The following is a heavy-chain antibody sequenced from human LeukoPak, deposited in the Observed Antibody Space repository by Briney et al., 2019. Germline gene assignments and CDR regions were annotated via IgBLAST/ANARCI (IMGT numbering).Heavy chain of an antibody. CDR1: GFTLSSYA. D-gene: IGHD6-13*01. Sequence: GGSLRLSCAASGFTLSSYAMSWVRQAPGKGLEWVSAISGSGGSTYYAESVKGRFTISRDNSKNTLYLQMNSLRAEDTAVYYCAKGRGLYSSSWPFDYWGQGTLVTVSS. CDR2: ISGSGGST. CDR3: AKGRGLYSSSWPFDY. V-gene: IGHV3-23*01. J-gene: IGHJ4*02.